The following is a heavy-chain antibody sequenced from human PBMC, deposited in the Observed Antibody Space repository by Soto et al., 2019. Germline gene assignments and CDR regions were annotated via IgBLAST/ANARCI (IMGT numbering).Heavy chain of an antibody. D-gene: IGHD4-17*01. Sequence: QVQLVQSGAEVKKPGSSVKVSCKASGGTFSSYAISWVRQAPGQGLEWMGGIIPIFGTANYAQKFQGRVTITADESTSIAYMELSSLRSEDTAVYYCARAHDYGDKYYYYGMDVWGQGTTVTVSS. CDR3: ARAHDYGDKYYYYGMDV. V-gene: IGHV1-69*01. CDR1: GGTFSSYA. J-gene: IGHJ6*02. CDR2: IIPIFGTA.